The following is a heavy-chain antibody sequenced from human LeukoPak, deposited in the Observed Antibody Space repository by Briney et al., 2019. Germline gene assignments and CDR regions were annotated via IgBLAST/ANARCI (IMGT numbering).Heavy chain of an antibody. CDR2: MNPNSGNT. V-gene: IGHV1-8*01. J-gene: IGHJ4*02. Sequence: ASVKVSCKASGYTFTSYDINWVRQATGQGLEWMGWMNPNSGNTGYAQKFQGRVTLTRNTSISTAHMELSSLRSEDTAVYYCARVHDILTGRTDRAMGFWGQGTLVTVSS. CDR3: ARVHDILTGRTDRAMGF. CDR1: GYTFTSYD. D-gene: IGHD3-9*01.